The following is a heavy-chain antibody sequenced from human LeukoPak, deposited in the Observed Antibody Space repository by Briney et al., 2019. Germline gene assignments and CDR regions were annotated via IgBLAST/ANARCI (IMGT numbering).Heavy chain of an antibody. CDR1: GYTFTSYD. Sequence: ASVKVSCKASGYTFTSYDINWVRQATGQGLEWMGWMNPNSGGTNYAQKFQGRVTMTGDTSISTAYMELSRLRSDDTAVYYCARISTRGRGFDYWGQGTLVTVSS. CDR3: ARISTRGRGFDY. J-gene: IGHJ4*02. D-gene: IGHD2-2*01. V-gene: IGHV1-2*02. CDR2: MNPNSGGT.